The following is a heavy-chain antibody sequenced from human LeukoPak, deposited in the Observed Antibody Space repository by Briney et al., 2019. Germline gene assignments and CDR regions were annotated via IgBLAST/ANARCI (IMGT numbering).Heavy chain of an antibody. CDR1: GASISSGSYY. V-gene: IGHV4-61*02. D-gene: IGHD6-13*01. J-gene: IGHJ4*02. CDR3: ARGVSGAGGLCYFDF. Sequence: PSETLSLTCTVSGASISSGSYYWSWIRQPAGKGLEWIGRVYTSGSTNYNPPLKSRVTISVDTSKNQFSLKLSSVTAADTAVYSCARGVSGAGGLCYFDFWGQGTLVTVSS. CDR2: VYTSGST.